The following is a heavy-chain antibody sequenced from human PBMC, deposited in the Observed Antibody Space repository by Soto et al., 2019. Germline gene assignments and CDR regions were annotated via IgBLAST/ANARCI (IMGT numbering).Heavy chain of an antibody. CDR1: GYSFTSYW. J-gene: IGHJ6*02. V-gene: IGHV5-51*01. CDR2: IYPGDSDT. CDR3: ARHQIRSTQYYYYYGMDV. Sequence: GESLKISCKGSGYSFTSYWSGWVRQMPGKGLEWMGIIYPGDSDTRYSPSFQGQVTISADKSISTAYLQWSSLKASDTAMYYCARHQIRSTQYYYYYGMDVWGQGTTVTVSS. D-gene: IGHD2-15*01.